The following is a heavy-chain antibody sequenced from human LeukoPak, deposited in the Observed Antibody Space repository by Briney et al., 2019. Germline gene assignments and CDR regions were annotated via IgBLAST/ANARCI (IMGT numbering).Heavy chain of an antibody. Sequence: GGSLRLSCAASGFTFSSYAMHWVRQAPGKGLEWVAVISYDGSNKYYADSVKGRFTISRDNSKNTLYLQMNSLRAEDTAVYYCAKGRRDYYDSSGYYYYFDYWGQGTLVTVSS. D-gene: IGHD3-22*01. CDR1: GFTFSSYA. J-gene: IGHJ4*02. V-gene: IGHV3-30*04. CDR2: ISYDGSNK. CDR3: AKGRRDYYDSSGYYYYFDY.